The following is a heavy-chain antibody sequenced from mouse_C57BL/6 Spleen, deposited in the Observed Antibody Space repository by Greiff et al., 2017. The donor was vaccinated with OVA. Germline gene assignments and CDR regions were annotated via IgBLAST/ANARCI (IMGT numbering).Heavy chain of an antibody. CDR3: ARAFITTVEGWYCDV. J-gene: IGHJ1*03. CDR1: GYTFTSYW. Sequence: QVHVKQPGAELVKPGASVKLSCKASGYTFTSYWMHWVKQRPGRGLEWIGRIDPNSGGTKYNEKFKSKATLTVDKPSSTAYMQLSSLTSEDSAVYYCARAFITTVEGWYCDVWGTGTTVTVSS. V-gene: IGHV1-72*01. CDR2: IDPNSGGT. D-gene: IGHD1-1*01.